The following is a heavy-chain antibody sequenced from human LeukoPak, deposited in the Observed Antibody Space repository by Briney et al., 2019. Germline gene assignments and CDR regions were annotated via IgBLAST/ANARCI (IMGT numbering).Heavy chain of an antibody. CDR3: LYGGNSGDWLY. CDR2: VFHSGSA. J-gene: IGHJ4*02. V-gene: IGHV4-4*02. CDR1: GDSITNSNW. Sequence: ASETLSLTCTVSGDSITNSNWWSWVRQAPGKGLEWIGEVFHSGSANYNPPLRSRVTMSVDKSKNQFSLNLISVTAADTAVYYCLYGGNSGDWLYWGQGTLVTVSS. D-gene: IGHD4-23*01.